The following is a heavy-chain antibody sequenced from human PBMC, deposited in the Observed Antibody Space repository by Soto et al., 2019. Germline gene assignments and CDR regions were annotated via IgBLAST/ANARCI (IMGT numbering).Heavy chain of an antibody. V-gene: IGHV3-23*01. CDR2: VGGGGGTT. Sequence: EVQLLESGGGLVQPGGSLRLSCAASGFTFSSSAMSWVRQAPGMGLEWVSGVGGGGGTTYSADSVKGRFIISRDNSKNTLNLQMNSLSSEDTAVYYCAKNCGGDCYTNFDFWGQGTLVTVSS. D-gene: IGHD2-21*02. CDR1: GFTFSSSA. J-gene: IGHJ4*02. CDR3: AKNCGGDCYTNFDF.